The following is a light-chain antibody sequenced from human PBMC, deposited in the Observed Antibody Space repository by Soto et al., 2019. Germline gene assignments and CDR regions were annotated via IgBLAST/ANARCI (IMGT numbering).Light chain of an antibody. CDR3: QQSHSIPWT. J-gene: IGKJ1*01. Sequence: AIRMTQSPSSFSASTGDRVTITCRASQGISSYLAWYQQKPGKAPNLLIYAASTLQSGVPSTFSGSGSGTDLTITISSLQPEDFETYYCQQSHSIPWTFGQGTKVDIK. V-gene: IGKV1-8*01. CDR2: AAS. CDR1: QGISSY.